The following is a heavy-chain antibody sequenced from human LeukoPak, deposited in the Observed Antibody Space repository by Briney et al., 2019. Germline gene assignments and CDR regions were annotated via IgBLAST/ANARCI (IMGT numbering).Heavy chain of an antibody. V-gene: IGHV3-48*01. J-gene: IGHJ4*02. CDR3: AREVYSSGWNPFDY. CDR1: GFTFSSYR. D-gene: IGHD6-19*01. Sequence: GGSLRLSCAASGFTFSSYRMDWVRQAPGKGLEWVSYISSSSSTIYYADSVKGRFTISRDNAKNSLYLQMNSLRAEDTAVYYCAREVYSSGWNPFDYWGQGTLVTVSS. CDR2: ISSSSSTI.